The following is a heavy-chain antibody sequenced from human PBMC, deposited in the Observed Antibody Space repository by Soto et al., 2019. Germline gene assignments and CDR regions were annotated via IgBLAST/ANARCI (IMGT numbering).Heavy chain of an antibody. V-gene: IGHV3-21*01. Sequence: PGGSLRLSCAASGFTFSSYSMNWVRQAPGKGLEWVSSISSSSSYIYYADSVKGRFTISRDNAKNSLYLQMNSMRDEDTAVYYCARANYDFWSGYFPTYGMDVWGKGTTVTVSS. CDR1: GFTFSSYS. D-gene: IGHD3-3*01. CDR2: ISSSSSYI. CDR3: ARANYDFWSGYFPTYGMDV. J-gene: IGHJ6*04.